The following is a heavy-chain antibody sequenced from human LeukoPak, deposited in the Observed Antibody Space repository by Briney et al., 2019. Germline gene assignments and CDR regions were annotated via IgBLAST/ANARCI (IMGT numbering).Heavy chain of an antibody. Sequence: GGSLRLSCAASGFTFSSYSMNWVRQAPGKGLEWVSSISSSSSSIYYADSVKGRFTTSRDNAKTSLYLQMNSLRAEDAAVYYCARALYDSYCYHIDYWGQGTVVTVSS. V-gene: IGHV3-21*01. J-gene: IGHJ4*02. CDR1: GFTFSSYS. D-gene: IGHD3-22*01. CDR3: ARALYDSYCYHIDY. CDR2: ISSSSSSI.